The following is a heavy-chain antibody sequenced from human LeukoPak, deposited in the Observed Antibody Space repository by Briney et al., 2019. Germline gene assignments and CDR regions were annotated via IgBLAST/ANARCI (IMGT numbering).Heavy chain of an antibody. D-gene: IGHD6-19*01. J-gene: IGHJ4*02. Sequence: ASVKVSCKASGYSFTSYYMHWVRQAPGQGLEWMGIINPSGGGTSYSQKFQGRVTITADKSTSTAYMELSSLRSEDTAVYYCARDLPSSSGIAVAGPFDYWGQGTLVTVSS. CDR2: INPSGGGT. V-gene: IGHV1-46*01. CDR3: ARDLPSSSGIAVAGPFDY. CDR1: GYSFTSYY.